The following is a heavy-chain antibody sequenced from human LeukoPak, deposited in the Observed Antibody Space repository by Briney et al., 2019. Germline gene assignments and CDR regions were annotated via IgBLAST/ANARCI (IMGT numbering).Heavy chain of an antibody. J-gene: IGHJ4*02. CDR2: ISWDGGST. CDR1: GFTYDDYT. D-gene: IGHD6-19*01. Sequence: GGSLRLSCAASGFTYDDYTMHWVRQGPGKGLEWVSLISWDGGSTYYADSVKGRFTISRDNSKNSLYLQMNSLRTEDTALYYCAKEGPGIAVAGLDYWGQGTLVTVSS. CDR3: AKEGPGIAVAGLDY. V-gene: IGHV3-43*01.